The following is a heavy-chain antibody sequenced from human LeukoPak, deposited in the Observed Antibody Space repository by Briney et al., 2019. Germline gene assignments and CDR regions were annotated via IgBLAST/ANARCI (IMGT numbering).Heavy chain of an antibody. CDR3: ARDKGPYWYFDL. CDR2: IYYSGST. J-gene: IGHJ2*01. Sequence: SETLSLTCTVSGGSINSYYWSWIRQTPGKGLEWIGYIYYSGSTNYNPSLKSRVTISVNLSKKQISLKLTSVTAADTALYYCARDKGPYWYFDLWGRGTLVTVSS. CDR1: GGSINSYY. V-gene: IGHV4-59*01.